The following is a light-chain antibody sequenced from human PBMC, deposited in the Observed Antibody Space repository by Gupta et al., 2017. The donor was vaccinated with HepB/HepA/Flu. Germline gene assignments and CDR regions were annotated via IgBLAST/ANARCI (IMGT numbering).Light chain of an antibody. CDR1: QDINYY. J-gene: IGKJ2*01. CDR2: DAT. Sequence: IQLTQSRSSLSASVGDRVTITCQASQDINYYLIWYQHKPWKAPKLLIYDATNLETRVASRFTGSGSGTDFTLTISSLHPEDIATYYCQQYDNLPYTFGQGTKVEMK. CDR3: QQYDNLPYT. V-gene: IGKV1-33*01.